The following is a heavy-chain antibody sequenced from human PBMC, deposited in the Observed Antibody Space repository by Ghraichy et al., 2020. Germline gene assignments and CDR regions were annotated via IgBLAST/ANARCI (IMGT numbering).Heavy chain of an antibody. CDR1: GGSISSYY. V-gene: IGHV4-59*01. J-gene: IGHJ4*02. Sequence: SETLSLTCTVSGGSISSYYWSWIRQPPGKGLEWIGYIYYSGSTNYNPSLKSRVTMSVDTSKIQFSLKLSSVTAADTSIYYCARDLESRGGSYGFDQWGQGILVTVSS. D-gene: IGHD1-26*01. CDR2: IYYSGST. CDR3: ARDLESRGGSYGFDQ.